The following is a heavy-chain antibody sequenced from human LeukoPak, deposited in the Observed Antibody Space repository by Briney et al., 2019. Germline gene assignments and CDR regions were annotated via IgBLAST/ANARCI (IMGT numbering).Heavy chain of an antibody. D-gene: IGHD2-2*01. CDR2: INHSGST. J-gene: IGHJ5*02. CDR1: GGSFSGYY. Sequence: SETLSLTCAVYGGSFSGYYWSWIRQPPGKGLEWIGEINHSGSTNYNPSLKSRVTISVDTSKNQFSPKLSSVTAADTAVYYCARAIVVVPAARVRFDPWGQGTLVTVSS. V-gene: IGHV4-34*01. CDR3: ARAIVVVPAARVRFDP.